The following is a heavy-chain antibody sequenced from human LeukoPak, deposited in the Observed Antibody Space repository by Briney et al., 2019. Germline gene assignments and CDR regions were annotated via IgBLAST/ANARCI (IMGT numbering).Heavy chain of an antibody. D-gene: IGHD2-15*01. CDR2: FDPEDGET. Sequence: ASVKVSCKVSGYTLTELSMHWVRQAPGKGLEWMGGFDPEDGETIYAQKFQGRVTMTRNTSISTAYMELSSLRSEDTAVYYCARAYCSGGSCPGVFDYWGQGTLVTVSS. V-gene: IGHV1-24*01. J-gene: IGHJ4*02. CDR3: ARAYCSGGSCPGVFDY. CDR1: GYTLTELS.